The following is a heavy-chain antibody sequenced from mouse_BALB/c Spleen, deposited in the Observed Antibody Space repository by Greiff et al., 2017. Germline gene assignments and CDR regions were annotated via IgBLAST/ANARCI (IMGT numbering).Heavy chain of an antibody. CDR3: ASGGFYYGSGYFDV. CDR2: ISYDGSN. CDR1: GYSITSGYY. Sequence: EVKLMESGPGLVKPSQSLSLTCSVTGYSITSGYYWNWIRQFPGNKLEWRGYISYDGSNNYNPSLKNRISITRDTSKNQFFLKLNSVTTEDTATYYCASGGFYYGSGYFDVWGAGTTVTVSS. J-gene: IGHJ1*01. D-gene: IGHD1-1*01. V-gene: IGHV3-6*02.